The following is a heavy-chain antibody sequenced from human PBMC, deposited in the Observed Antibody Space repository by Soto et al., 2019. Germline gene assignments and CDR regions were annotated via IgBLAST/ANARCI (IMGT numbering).Heavy chain of an antibody. V-gene: IGHV3-72*01. CDR3: ATMVRGSFYYYGMDV. D-gene: IGHD3-10*01. CDR1: GFTFSDHY. CDR2: TRNKANSYTT. J-gene: IGHJ6*02. Sequence: GGSLRLSCAASGFTFSDHYMDWVRQAPGKGLEWVGRTRNKANSYTTEYAASVKGRFTISRDESKNSLYLQMNSLKTEDTAVYYCATMVRGSFYYYGMDVWGQGTTVTVSS.